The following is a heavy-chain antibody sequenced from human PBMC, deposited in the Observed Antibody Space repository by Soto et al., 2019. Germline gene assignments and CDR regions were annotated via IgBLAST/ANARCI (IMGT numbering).Heavy chain of an antibody. D-gene: IGHD2-8*01. J-gene: IGHJ6*02. CDR1: GGSISNYY. V-gene: IGHV4-59*01. CDR2: IYYSGST. Sequence: SETLSLTCIVSGGSISNYYWSWIRQPPGKGLEWIGYIYYSGSTNYNPSLKSRVTISVDTSKNQFSLKLSSVTAADTAVYYCARDIRGTNYYYYGMDVWGQGTTVTVSS. CDR3: ARDIRGTNYYYYGMDV.